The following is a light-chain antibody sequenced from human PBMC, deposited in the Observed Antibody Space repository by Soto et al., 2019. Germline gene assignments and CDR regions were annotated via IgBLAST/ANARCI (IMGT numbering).Light chain of an antibody. CDR1: SSDVGSYTL. Sequence: QSVLTQPASVSGSPGQSITISCTGTSSDVGSYTLVSWYPQYPDKAPKLVISEVNQRPTGVSSRFSGSKSGNTASLTISGLQAEDEADYYCCSYAGNSSKVFGGGTKVTVL. CDR2: EVN. CDR3: CSYAGNSSKV. V-gene: IGLV2-23*02. J-gene: IGLJ2*01.